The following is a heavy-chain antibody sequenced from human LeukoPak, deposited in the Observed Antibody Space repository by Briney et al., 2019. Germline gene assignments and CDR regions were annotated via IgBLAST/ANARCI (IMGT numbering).Heavy chain of an antibody. D-gene: IGHD3-3*01. CDR2: IYYSGST. CDR1: GGSISSGGYY. CDR3: ARGRQPYDFWSGYYWASRGRPKHDAFDI. V-gene: IGHV4-31*03. Sequence: PSETLSLTCSVSGGSISSGGYYWSWIRQHPGKGLEWIGYIYYSGSTYYNPSLKSRVTISVDTSKNQFSLKLSSVTAADTAVYYRARGRQPYDFWSGYYWASRGRPKHDAFDIWGQGTMVTVSS. J-gene: IGHJ3*02.